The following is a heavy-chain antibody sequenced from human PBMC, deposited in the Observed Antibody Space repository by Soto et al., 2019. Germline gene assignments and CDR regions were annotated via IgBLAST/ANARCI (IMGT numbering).Heavy chain of an antibody. V-gene: IGHV4-39*01. CDR1: GGSISSSSYY. J-gene: IGHJ6*03. CDR3: AGHYCSGGSCLYYYYYYMDV. Sequence: SETLSLTCTVSGGSISSSSYYWGWNRQPPGKGREWIGSIYYSGSTYYNPSLKSRVTISVDTSKNQFSLKLSSVTAADTAVYYCAGHYCSGGSCLYYYYYYMDVWGKGTTVTVSS. CDR2: IYYSGST. D-gene: IGHD2-15*01.